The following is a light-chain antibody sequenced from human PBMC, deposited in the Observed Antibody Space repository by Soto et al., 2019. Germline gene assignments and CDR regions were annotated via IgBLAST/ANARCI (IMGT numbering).Light chain of an antibody. J-gene: IGLJ1*01. Sequence: QSALTQPASVSGSPGQSITISCTGTSSDVGGYNYVSWYQQHPGKAPKLMIYEVSNRPSGVSNRFSGSKSGNTASLTISGLQAEDEADYYCSSYRSTSTLGVFGTGTKVT. CDR3: SSYRSTSTLGV. CDR2: EVS. CDR1: SSDVGGYNY. V-gene: IGLV2-14*01.